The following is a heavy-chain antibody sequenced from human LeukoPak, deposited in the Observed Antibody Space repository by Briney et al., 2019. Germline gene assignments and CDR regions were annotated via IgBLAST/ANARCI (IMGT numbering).Heavy chain of an antibody. D-gene: IGHD5-24*01. J-gene: IGHJ4*02. CDR1: GGSISSSSYY. CDR2: IYYSGST. Sequence: SETLSLTCTVSGGSISSSSYYWGWIRQPPGKGLEWIGTIYYSGSTYYNPSLKSRVTISVDTSKNQFSLKLSSVTAADTAVYYCARGVRWLQLSYFDYWGQETLVTVSS. V-gene: IGHV4-39*07. CDR3: ARGVRWLQLSYFDY.